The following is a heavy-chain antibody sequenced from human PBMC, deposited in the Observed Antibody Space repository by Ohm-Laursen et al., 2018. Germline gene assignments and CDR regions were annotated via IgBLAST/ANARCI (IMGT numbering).Heavy chain of an antibody. Sequence: SDTLSLTCTVFGGSIRGYYWSWIRQPPGKGLEWIGYIYYSGSTNYNPSLKSRVTISVDTSKNQFFLKLSSVTAADTAVYYCARHPDYRSDRWFDPWGQGTLVTVSS. CDR1: GGSIRGYY. CDR3: ARHPDYRSDRWFDP. D-gene: IGHD6-25*01. CDR2: IYYSGST. J-gene: IGHJ5*02. V-gene: IGHV4-59*08.